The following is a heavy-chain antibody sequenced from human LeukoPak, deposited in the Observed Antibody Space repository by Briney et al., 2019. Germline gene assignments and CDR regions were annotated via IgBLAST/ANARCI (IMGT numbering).Heavy chain of an antibody. Sequence: ASVKVSYKASGYSFPSYGISWVRQAPGQGLEWMGWISPHNGNTNYAQKFQGRVTMTTDTSTTTAYMELRSLRSDDTAVYYCARVGYDRDFDYWGQGTLVTVSS. CDR3: ARVGYDRDFDY. J-gene: IGHJ4*02. CDR2: ISPHNGNT. V-gene: IGHV1-18*01. D-gene: IGHD3-22*01. CDR1: GYSFPSYG.